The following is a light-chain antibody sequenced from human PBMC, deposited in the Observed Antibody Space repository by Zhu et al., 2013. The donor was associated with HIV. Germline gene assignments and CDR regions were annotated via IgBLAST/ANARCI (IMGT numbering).Light chain of an antibody. V-gene: IGLV1-40*01. J-gene: IGLJ2*01. CDR3: AAWDDSLSAHVV. CDR2: GNS. CDR1: SSNTGTGYD. Sequence: QPVLMQPPSVSGVPGQRVTISCTGSSSNTGTGYDVHWYQHLPGRAPKLLIYGNSNRPSGVPDRFSGSKSGTSASLAITGLQAEDEADYYCAAWDDSLSAHVVFGGGTKLTVL.